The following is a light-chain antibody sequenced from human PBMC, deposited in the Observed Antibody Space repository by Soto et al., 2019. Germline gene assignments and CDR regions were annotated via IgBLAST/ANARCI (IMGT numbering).Light chain of an antibody. CDR1: SSNIGSHT. CDR3: AAWDDSLNGVI. CDR2: SNN. V-gene: IGLV1-44*01. Sequence: QSVLTQPPSASGPPGQRITISCSGSSSNIGSHTVNWHQQVTGTAPKLLIYSNNERPSGVPDLFSGSKSGTSASLAISGLQSGDEADYYCAAWDDSLNGVIFGGGTKLTVL. J-gene: IGLJ2*01.